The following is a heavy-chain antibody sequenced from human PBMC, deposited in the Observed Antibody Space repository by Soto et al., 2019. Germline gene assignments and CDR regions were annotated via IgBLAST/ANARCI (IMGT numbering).Heavy chain of an antibody. V-gene: IGHV3-7*05. CDR2: IKQDGSEK. D-gene: IGHD3-22*01. CDR1: GFTFSSYW. J-gene: IGHJ6*02. Sequence: GGSLRLSCAASGFTFSSYWMSWVRQAPGKGLEWVANIKQDGSEKYYVDSVKGRFSISRDNAKNSLYLQMNSLRAEDTAVYYCARASGPYYYDSSGYYYNYYYGMDVWGQGTTVTVSS. CDR3: ARASGPYYYDSSGYYYNYYYGMDV.